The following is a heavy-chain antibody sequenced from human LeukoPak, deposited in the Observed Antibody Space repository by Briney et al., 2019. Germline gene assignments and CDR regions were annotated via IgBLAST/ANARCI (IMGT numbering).Heavy chain of an antibody. J-gene: IGHJ4*02. CDR1: GFTFSSYA. Sequence: PGGSLRLSCAASGFTFSSYAMSWVRQAPGKGLEWVSAISGSGGSTYYADSVKGLFTISRDNSKSTLYLQMNSLRAEDTAVYYCAKDWVGATAFDYWGQGTLVTVSS. V-gene: IGHV3-23*01. CDR2: ISGSGGST. D-gene: IGHD1-26*01. CDR3: AKDWVGATAFDY.